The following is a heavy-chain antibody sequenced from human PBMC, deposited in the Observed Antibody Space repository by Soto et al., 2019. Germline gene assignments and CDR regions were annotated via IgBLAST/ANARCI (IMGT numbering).Heavy chain of an antibody. V-gene: IGHV4-59*08. D-gene: IGHD3-3*01. CDR2: IYYSGST. CDR1: GGSISSYY. J-gene: IGHJ4*02. Sequence: SETLSLTCTVSGGSISSYYWSWIRQPPGKGLEWIGYIYYSGSTNYNPSLKSRVTISVDTSKNQFSLKLSSVTAADTAVYYCARHGITIFDTDYWGQGTLVTVSS. CDR3: ARHGITIFDTDY.